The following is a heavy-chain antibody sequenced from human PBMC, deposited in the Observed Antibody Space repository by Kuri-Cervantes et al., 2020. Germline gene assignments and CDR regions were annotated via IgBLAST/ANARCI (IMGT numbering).Heavy chain of an antibody. CDR2: ISWNSGSI. V-gene: IGHV3-9*01. D-gene: IGHD6-6*01. Sequence: SLKISCAASGFTFSSYAMNWVRQAPGKGLEWVSGISWNSGSIGYADSVKGRFTISRDNAKNSLYLQMNSLRAEDTALYYCAKDRGAYSSSDYFDYWGKGTLVTVSS. CDR3: AKDRGAYSSSDYFDY. J-gene: IGHJ4*02. CDR1: GFTFSSYA.